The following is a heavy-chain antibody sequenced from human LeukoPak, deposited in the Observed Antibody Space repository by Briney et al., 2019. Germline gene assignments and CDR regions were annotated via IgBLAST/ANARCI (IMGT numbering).Heavy chain of an antibody. CDR1: GFTFSSYE. J-gene: IGHJ6*04. CDR3: ARDRPGDV. Sequence: QPGGSLRLSCAASGFTFSSYEMHWVRQAPGKGLEYVSAIRSNGDSTYYANFVKGRFIISRDNSKNTLYLQMGSLRPEDMAVYYCARDRPGDVWGEGTTVTVSS. CDR2: IRSNGDST. V-gene: IGHV3-64*01.